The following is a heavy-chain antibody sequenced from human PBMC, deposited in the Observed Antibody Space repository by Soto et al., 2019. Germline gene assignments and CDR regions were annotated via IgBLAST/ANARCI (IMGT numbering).Heavy chain of an antibody. Sequence: GESLKISCRGSGYSFAKYWIGWVRQMPGKGLELVGIIYPDESYTNYSPSFQGHVTISADKSISTAYLQWSSLKASDTAMYYCATYCSSTSCYSSAFDIWGQGTMVTVSS. J-gene: IGHJ3*02. CDR1: GYSFAKYW. CDR3: ATYCSSTSCYSSAFDI. CDR2: IYPDESYT. V-gene: IGHV5-10-1*01. D-gene: IGHD2-2*02.